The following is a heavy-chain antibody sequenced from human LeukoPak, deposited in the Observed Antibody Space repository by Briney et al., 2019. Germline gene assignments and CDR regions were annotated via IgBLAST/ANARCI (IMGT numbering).Heavy chain of an antibody. J-gene: IGHJ4*02. V-gene: IGHV3-30-3*01. Sequence: GGSLRLSCAASGFTFRTYSMHWVRQAPGKGLEWVAVISYDGNNKYYADSVKGRFTISRDNSKNTLDLQMNSLRAEDTAVYYCGRHRGPTLYNTVYFDCWGQGTLVTVSS. CDR3: GRHRGPTLYNTVYFDC. D-gene: IGHD1-14*01. CDR1: GFTFRTYS. CDR2: ISYDGNNK.